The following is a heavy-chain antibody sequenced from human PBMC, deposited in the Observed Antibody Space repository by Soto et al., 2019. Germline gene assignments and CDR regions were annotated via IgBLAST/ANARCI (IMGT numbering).Heavy chain of an antibody. CDR3: ARGIDSSSQYYYYGMDV. Sequence: SVKVSCKASGGTFSSYAISWVRQAPGQGLEWMGGIIPIFGTANYAQKFQGRVTITADKSTSTAYMELSSLRSEDTAVYYCARGIDSSSQYYYYGMDVWGQGTTVTVSS. J-gene: IGHJ6*02. V-gene: IGHV1-69*06. CDR1: GGTFSSYA. CDR2: IIPIFGTA. D-gene: IGHD6-13*01.